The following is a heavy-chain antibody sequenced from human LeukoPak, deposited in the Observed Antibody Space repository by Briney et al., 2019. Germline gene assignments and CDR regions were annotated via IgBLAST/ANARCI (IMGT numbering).Heavy chain of an antibody. V-gene: IGHV3-66*01. CDR3: ASGSGYLPLPFDY. CDR2: IYSGGST. Sequence: GGSLRLSCAASEFSVGSNYMTWVRQAPGKGLEWVSLIYSGGSTYYADSVKGRFTISRDNANNSLYLQMNSLRAEDTAVYYCASGSGYLPLPFDYWGQGTLVTVSS. CDR1: EFSVGSNY. D-gene: IGHD3-22*01. J-gene: IGHJ4*02.